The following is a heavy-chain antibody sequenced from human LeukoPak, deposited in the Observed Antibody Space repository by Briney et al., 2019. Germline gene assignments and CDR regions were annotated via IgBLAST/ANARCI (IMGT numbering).Heavy chain of an antibody. CDR3: ARRQGTTLNFDY. Sequence: GGSLRLSGAASGFTFSSYLMSWVRQAPGKGLEWVANIKQDGSEKYYVDSVKGRFTISRDNAKNSLYLQMNSLRSDDTAVYYCARRQGTTLNFDYWGQGTLVTVSS. D-gene: IGHD1-1*01. CDR1: GFTFSSYL. V-gene: IGHV3-7*05. CDR2: IKQDGSEK. J-gene: IGHJ4*02.